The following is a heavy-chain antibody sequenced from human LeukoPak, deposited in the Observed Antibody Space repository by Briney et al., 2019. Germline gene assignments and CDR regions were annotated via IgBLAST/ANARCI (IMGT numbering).Heavy chain of an antibody. J-gene: IGHJ2*01. CDR3: ARVTAQYWYFDL. V-gene: IGHV1-18*01. CDR2: ISAYNGNT. CDR1: GYTFTSYG. Sequence: GSVRVSCKASGYTFTSYGISWVRQAPGEGVEWMGWISAYNGNTNYAQKLQGRVTMTTDTSTSTAYMELRSLRSDDTAVYYCARVTAQYWYFDLWGRGTLVTVSS. D-gene: IGHD2-21*02.